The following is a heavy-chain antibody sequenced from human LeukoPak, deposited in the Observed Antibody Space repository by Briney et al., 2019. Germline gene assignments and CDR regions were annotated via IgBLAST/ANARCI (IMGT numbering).Heavy chain of an antibody. CDR2: IIPIFGTA. CDR3: AREPTDSSGYYYPFDY. J-gene: IGHJ4*02. V-gene: IGHV1-69*13. CDR1: GRSFNSNA. Sequence: SVKVSCKASGRSFNSNAISWVRQAPGQGHKWMGGIIPIFGTANYAQKFQGRVTITADESTSTAYMELSSLRSEDTAVYYCAREPTDSSGYYYPFDYWGQGTLVTVSS. D-gene: IGHD3-22*01.